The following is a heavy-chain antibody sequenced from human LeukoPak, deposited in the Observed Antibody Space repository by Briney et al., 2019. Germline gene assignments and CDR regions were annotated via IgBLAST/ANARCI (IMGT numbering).Heavy chain of an antibody. J-gene: IGHJ4*02. CDR2: ISSSSSYI. CDR1: GFTFSSYS. CDR3: ARVKYYDSSGYSH. V-gene: IGHV3-21*01. Sequence: GGSRRLSCAASGFTFSSYSMNWVRQAPGKGLEWVSSISSSSSYIYYADSVKGRFSISRDNAKNSLYLQMNSLRAEDTAVYYCARVKYYDSSGYSHWGQGTLVTVSS. D-gene: IGHD3-22*01.